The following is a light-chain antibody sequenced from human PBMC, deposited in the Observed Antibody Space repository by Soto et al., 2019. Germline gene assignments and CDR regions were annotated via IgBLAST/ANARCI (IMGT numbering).Light chain of an antibody. CDR1: QSVLYSSNNKNY. J-gene: IGKJ4*01. CDR3: QQYFSTLT. V-gene: IGKV4-1*01. CDR2: WAS. Sequence: DIVMTQSPDSVAVSLGERATFNCKSSQSVLYSSNNKNYLAWYQQKPGQPPKLLIYWASTRESGVPDRFSGSGSGTDFTLTISSLQAEDVAVYYCQQYFSTLTFGGGTKVEIK.